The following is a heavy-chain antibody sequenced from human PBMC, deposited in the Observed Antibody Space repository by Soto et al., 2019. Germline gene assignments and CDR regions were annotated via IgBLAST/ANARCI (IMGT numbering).Heavy chain of an antibody. Sequence: EVQLLESGGGLVQPGGSLRLSCAASGFTFSSYAMSWVRQAPGKGLEWVSAISGSGGSTYYADSVKGRFTISRDNSKNTLYLQMNSRRAEDPAVYYCAKPSAGWYSGVGYWGQGTLVTVSS. CDR3: AKPSAGWYSGVGY. V-gene: IGHV3-23*01. J-gene: IGHJ4*02. CDR1: GFTFSSYA. CDR2: ISGSGGST. D-gene: IGHD6-19*01.